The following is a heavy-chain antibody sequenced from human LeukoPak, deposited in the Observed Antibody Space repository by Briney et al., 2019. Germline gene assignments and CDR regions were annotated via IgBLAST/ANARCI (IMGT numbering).Heavy chain of an antibody. D-gene: IGHD1-26*01. V-gene: IGHV3-33*01. CDR1: GFTFSSYG. CDR2: IWYDGSNK. CDR3: ARGKVGDHPNYYFDY. J-gene: IGHJ4*02. Sequence: GGSLRLSCAASGFTFSSYGMHWVRQAPGKGLEWVAVIWYDGSNKYYADSVKGRFTISRDNSKNTLYLQMNSLRAEDTAVYYCARGKVGDHPNYYFDYWGQGTLVTVSS.